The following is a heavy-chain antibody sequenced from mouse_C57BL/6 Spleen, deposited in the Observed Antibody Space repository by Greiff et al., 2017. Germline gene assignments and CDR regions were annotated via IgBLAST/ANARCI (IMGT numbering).Heavy chain of an antibody. Sequence: EVKVVESGGGLVQPKGSLKLSCAASGFSFNTYAMNWVRQAPGKGLEWVARIRSKSNNYATYDAVSVKYRFTISRDDSESMLYLQLNNLNTEDTAMYYCVREDCDAWFAYWGQGTLVTGSA. CDR2: IRSKSNNYAT. V-gene: IGHV10-1*01. CDR1: GFSFNTYA. CDR3: VREDCDAWFAY. J-gene: IGHJ3*01.